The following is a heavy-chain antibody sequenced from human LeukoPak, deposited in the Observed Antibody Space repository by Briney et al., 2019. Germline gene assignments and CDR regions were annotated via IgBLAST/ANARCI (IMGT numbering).Heavy chain of an antibody. CDR2: ISSSSSYI. Sequence: KPGGSLRLSCAASIFTFSSYSMNWVRQAPGKGLEWVSSISSSSSYIYCADSVKGRFTISRDNAKNSLDLQMNSLRAKDTAGYYCARNYPPGLTFTYYYGRDVWGKGTTVTVSS. V-gene: IGHV3-21*01. J-gene: IGHJ6*04. CDR1: IFTFSSYS. D-gene: IGHD5-24*01. CDR3: ARNYPPGLTFTYYYGRDV.